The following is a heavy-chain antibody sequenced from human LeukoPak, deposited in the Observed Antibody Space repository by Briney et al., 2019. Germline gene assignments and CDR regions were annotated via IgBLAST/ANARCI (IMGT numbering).Heavy chain of an antibody. V-gene: IGHV4-39*01. CDR3: ASPHCSSTSCYVAFDY. CDR2: IYYSGST. J-gene: IGHJ4*02. Sequence: SETLSLTCTVSGGSISSSSYYWGWIRQPPGKGLEWIGSIYYSGSTYYNPSLKSRVTISVDTSKNQFSLKLSSVTAADTAVYYCASPHCSSTSCYVAFDYWGQGTLVTVSS. D-gene: IGHD2-2*01. CDR1: GGSISSSSYY.